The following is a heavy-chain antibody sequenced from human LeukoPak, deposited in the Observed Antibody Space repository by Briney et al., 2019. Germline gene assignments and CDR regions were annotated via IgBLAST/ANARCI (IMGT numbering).Heavy chain of an antibody. D-gene: IGHD3-9*01. Sequence: SETLXLTCAVSXGXXXXXXRXXVXXXXGXXXXXIEYXXYXXXTXYNPSLKSRVTTSVDTSKNQISLKLSSVTXXDXAXYYCAMGGLYFGGNWGQGTTVTVSS. CDR1: XGXXXXXX. CDR3: AMGGLYFGGN. V-gene: IGHV4-59*08. CDR2: XXYXXXT. J-gene: IGHJ6*02.